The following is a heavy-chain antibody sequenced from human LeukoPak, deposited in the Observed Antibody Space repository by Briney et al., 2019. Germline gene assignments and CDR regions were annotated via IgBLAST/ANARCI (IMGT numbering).Heavy chain of an antibody. J-gene: IGHJ4*02. V-gene: IGHV4-4*07. D-gene: IGHD2-2*01. CDR1: GGSISSYY. CDR2: IYTSGST. CDR3: AREPIYCSSTSCPSSD. Sequence: SETLSLTCTVSGGSISSYYWSWIRQPAGKGLEWIGRIYTSGSTNYNPSLKSRVTMSVDTSKSQFSLKLSSVTAADTAVYYCAREPIYCSSTSCPSSDWGQGTLVTVSS.